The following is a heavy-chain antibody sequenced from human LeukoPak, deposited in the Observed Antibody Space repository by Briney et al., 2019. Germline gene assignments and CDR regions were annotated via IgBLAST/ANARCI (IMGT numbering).Heavy chain of an antibody. CDR3: ARDRHRDGYNGYPY. CDR2: ISSSSSYI. Sequence: KSGGSLRLSCAASGFTFSSYSMNWVRQAPGKGLEWVSSISSSSSYIYYADSVKGRFTISRDNAKNSLYQQMNSLRAEDTAVYYCARDRHRDGYNGYPYWGQGTLVTVSS. D-gene: IGHD5-24*01. CDR1: GFTFSSYS. V-gene: IGHV3-21*01. J-gene: IGHJ4*02.